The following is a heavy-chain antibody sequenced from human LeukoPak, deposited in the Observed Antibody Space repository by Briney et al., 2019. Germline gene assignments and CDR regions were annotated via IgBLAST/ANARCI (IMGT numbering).Heavy chain of an antibody. Sequence: SATLSLMCAVYSGSFTGYYWGWIRQHPGKGLEWIGEINHSGSTNYKPPLKRRVTISVDTSKNQFSLKLSYVTAAQTAVYYCARVGPIAAAGLFDYWGQGTLVTVSS. CDR2: INHSGST. D-gene: IGHD6-13*01. CDR3: ARVGPIAAAGLFDY. CDR1: SGSFTGYY. V-gene: IGHV4-34*01. J-gene: IGHJ4*02.